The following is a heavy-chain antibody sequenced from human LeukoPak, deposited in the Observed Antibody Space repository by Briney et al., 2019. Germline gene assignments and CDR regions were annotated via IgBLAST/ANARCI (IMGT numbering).Heavy chain of an antibody. CDR2: IRSKAYGGTT. V-gene: IGHV3-49*04. CDR1: GFTFGDYA. J-gene: IGHJ4*02. Sequence: PGGSLRLSCTASGFTFGDYAMSWVRQAPGKGLEWAGFIRSKAYGGTTEYAASVKGRFTISRDDSKSIAYLQMNSLKTEDTAVYYCTRASGYDLFPYFDYWGQGTLVTVSS. D-gene: IGHD5-12*01. CDR3: TRASGYDLFPYFDY.